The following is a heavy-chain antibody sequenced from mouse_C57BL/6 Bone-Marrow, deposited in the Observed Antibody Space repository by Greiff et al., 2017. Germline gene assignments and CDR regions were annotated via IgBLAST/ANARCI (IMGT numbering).Heavy chain of an antibody. CDR1: GYTFTSYW. V-gene: IGHV1-52*01. D-gene: IGHD1-1*01. J-gene: IGHJ4*01. CDR2: IDPSDSET. CDR3: ASHIITTVVADYYAMDY. Sequence: QVQLQQPGAELVRPGSSVKLSCKASGYTFTSYWMHWVKQRPIQGLEWIGNIDPSDSETHYNQKFKDKATLTVDKSSSTAYMQLSSLTSEDSAVYYCASHIITTVVADYYAMDYWGQGTSVTVSS.